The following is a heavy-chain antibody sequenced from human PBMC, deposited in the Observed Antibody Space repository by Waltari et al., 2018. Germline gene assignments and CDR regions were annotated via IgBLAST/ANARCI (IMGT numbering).Heavy chain of an antibody. CDR1: GGSISSGSYY. D-gene: IGHD3-10*01. Sequence: QLQLQESGPGLVKPSQTLSLTCTVSGGSISSGSYYWNWIRQPGGKGREWIGCIHSGGSTNDNPSLRSRVTIPIAPAKSYFSLRLSAVTAADTAVYSFAHGSGSNYKWLDSWGQGTLVTVSS. CDR3: AHGSGSNYKWLDS. CDR2: IHSGGST. J-gene: IGHJ4*02. V-gene: IGHV4-61*02.